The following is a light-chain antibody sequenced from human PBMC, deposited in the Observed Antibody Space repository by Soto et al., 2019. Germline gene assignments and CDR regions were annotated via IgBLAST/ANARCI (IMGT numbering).Light chain of an antibody. J-gene: IGKJ5*01. V-gene: IGKV1-33*01. CDR3: QQYDNLLIT. CDR1: QDISNY. CDR2: AAS. Sequence: DIQMTQSPSSLSASVGDRVTITCQASQDISNYLNWYQQKPGKAPKLLIYAASNLETGVPSRFSGSGSGTDFTFTISSLQPEDIATYYCQQYDNLLITFGQGTRLEI.